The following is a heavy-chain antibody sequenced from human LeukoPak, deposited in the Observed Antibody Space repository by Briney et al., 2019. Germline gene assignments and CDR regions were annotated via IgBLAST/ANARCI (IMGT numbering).Heavy chain of an antibody. CDR1: GFTFSSYG. D-gene: IGHD2-2*01. V-gene: IGHV3-30*02. Sequence: GGSLRLSCAASGFTFSSYGMHWVRQAPGKGLEGVAFIRYDGSNKYYADSVKGRFTISRDNSKNTLYLQMNSLRAEDTAVYYCAKSQDQLLVYYFDYWGQGTLVTVSS. CDR2: IRYDGSNK. CDR3: AKSQDQLLVYYFDY. J-gene: IGHJ4*02.